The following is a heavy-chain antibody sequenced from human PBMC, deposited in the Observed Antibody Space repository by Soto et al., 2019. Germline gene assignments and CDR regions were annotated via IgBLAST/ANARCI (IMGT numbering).Heavy chain of an antibody. D-gene: IGHD2-15*01. CDR1: GYSFSIYW. CDR3: ARIFIVELSPSPLAPSFDY. V-gene: IGHV5-51*01. Sequence: GESLKISCKGFGYSFSIYWIGWVRQMPGKGLEWMGIIYPGDSDTRYSPSFQGQVFISVDKSISTAYLQWSSLKASDTAMYYCARIFIVELSPSPLAPSFDYWGRGPLVTVFS. J-gene: IGHJ4*02. CDR2: IYPGDSDT.